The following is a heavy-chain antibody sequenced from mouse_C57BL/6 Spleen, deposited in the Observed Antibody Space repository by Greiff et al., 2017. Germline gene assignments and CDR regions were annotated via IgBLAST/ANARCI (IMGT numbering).Heavy chain of an antibody. V-gene: IGHV1-74*01. CDR3: ATDYYGSSPFAY. J-gene: IGHJ3*01. CDR2: IHPSDSDT. Sequence: QVQLQQPGAELVKPGASVKVSCKASGYTFTSYWMHWVKQRPGQGLEWIGRIHPSDSDTNYNQKFKGKATLTVDKSSSTAYMQRSSLTSEDSAVYCCATDYYGSSPFAYWGQGTLVTVSA. D-gene: IGHD1-1*01. CDR1: GYTFTSYW.